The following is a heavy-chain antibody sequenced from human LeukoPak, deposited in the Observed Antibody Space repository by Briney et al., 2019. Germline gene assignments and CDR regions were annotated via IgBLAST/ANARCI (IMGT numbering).Heavy chain of an antibody. V-gene: IGHV3-30*03. CDR3: ARDKIVGATLFDA. Sequence: GGSLRLSCAASGFTFSSYGMHWVRQAPGKGLEWVAVISYDGSNKYYADSVKGRFTISRDNAKNSLYLQMNSLRVEDTAVYYCARDKIVGATLFDAWGQGTLVTVSS. CDR1: GFTFSSYG. J-gene: IGHJ4*02. D-gene: IGHD2/OR15-2a*01. CDR2: ISYDGSNK.